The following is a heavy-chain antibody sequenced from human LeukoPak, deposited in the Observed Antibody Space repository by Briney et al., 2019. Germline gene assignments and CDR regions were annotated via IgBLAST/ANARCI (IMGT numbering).Heavy chain of an antibody. CDR3: ARRRRDWNYYYYMDV. D-gene: IGHD2-21*02. Sequence: GGSLRLSCAASGFTFSDYYMSWIRQAPGKGLEWVSYISSSGSTIYYADSVKGRFTISRDNAKNSLYLQMNSLRAEDTAVYYCARRRRDWNYYYYMDVWGQGTLVTVSS. V-gene: IGHV3-11*01. J-gene: IGHJ6*03. CDR2: ISSSGSTI. CDR1: GFTFSDYY.